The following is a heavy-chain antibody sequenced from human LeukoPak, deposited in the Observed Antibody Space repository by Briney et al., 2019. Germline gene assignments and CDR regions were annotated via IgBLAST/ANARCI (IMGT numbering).Heavy chain of an antibody. V-gene: IGHV3-7*01. J-gene: IGHJ6*02. CDR3: AREDHDYYYYGMDV. CDR1: GFNFNMYW. CDR2: IEHDGSEK. Sequence: GGSLRLSCAVSGFNFNMYWMSWVRQAPGKGLEWVANIEHDGSEKYFVDSVKGRFTISRDNAKKSVYLQMHSLRAEDTAVYYCAREDHDYYYYGMDVWGQGTTVTVSS. D-gene: IGHD1-14*01.